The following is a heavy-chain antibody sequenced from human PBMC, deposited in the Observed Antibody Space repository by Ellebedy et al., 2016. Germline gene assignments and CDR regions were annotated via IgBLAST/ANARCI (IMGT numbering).Heavy chain of an antibody. CDR3: AKDTWQRFTGLCDL. V-gene: IGHV3-74*01. D-gene: IGHD5-12*01. CDR1: GFTFSGYW. Sequence: GESLKISCAVSGFTFSGYWMHWVRQAPGMGPVWVSRINSEEHLTTYADSVKGRFSISRDNSNNTLYLQLNSLRGEDTAVYYCAKDTWQRFTGLCDLWGQGSLVTVSS. CDR2: INSEEHLT. J-gene: IGHJ5*02.